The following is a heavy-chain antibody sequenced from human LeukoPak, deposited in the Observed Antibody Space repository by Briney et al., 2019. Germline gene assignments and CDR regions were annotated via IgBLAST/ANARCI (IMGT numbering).Heavy chain of an antibody. Sequence: SETLSLTCAAYGGSFSGYYWSWIRQPPGKGLEWIGEINHSGSTNYNPSLKSRVTISVDTSKNQFSLKLSSVTAADTAVYYCARQGMYSSSWFFREYYFDYWGQGTLVTVSS. CDR3: ARQGMYSSSWFFREYYFDY. D-gene: IGHD6-13*01. V-gene: IGHV4-34*01. J-gene: IGHJ4*02. CDR1: GGSFSGYY. CDR2: INHSGST.